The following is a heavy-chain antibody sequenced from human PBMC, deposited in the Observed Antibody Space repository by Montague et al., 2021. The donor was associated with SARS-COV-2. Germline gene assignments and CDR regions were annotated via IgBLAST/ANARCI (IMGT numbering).Heavy chain of an antibody. V-gene: IGHV2-70*01. J-gene: IGHJ4*02. D-gene: IGHD4-23*01. CDR3: ARSYGTTVVTRAFDY. Sequence: PALVKPTQTLTLTCTFSGFSLSTSGMRVSWIRRPPGKALEWLTLIDWDDDKYYSTSLKTRLTISKDTSKNQVVLTMTNMDPVDTATYYCARSYGTTVVTRAFDYWGQGTLVTVSS. CDR2: IDWDDDK. CDR1: GFSLSTSGMR.